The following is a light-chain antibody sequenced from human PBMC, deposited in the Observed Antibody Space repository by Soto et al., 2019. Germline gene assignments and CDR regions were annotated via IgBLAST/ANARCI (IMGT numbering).Light chain of an antibody. CDR2: GAS. Sequence: EMVMTQSPATLSVSPGERATLSCRASQSVSSNLAWYQQKPGQAPRLLIYGASTRATGIPARFSGSGSGTEFTLTISSLQSEDFAVYYCQHYNTGPTWTFGQGTKVEIK. J-gene: IGKJ1*01. CDR3: QHYNTGPTWT. V-gene: IGKV3-15*01. CDR1: QSVSSN.